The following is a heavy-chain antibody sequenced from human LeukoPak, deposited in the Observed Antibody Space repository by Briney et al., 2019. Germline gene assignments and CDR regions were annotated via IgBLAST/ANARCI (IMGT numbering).Heavy chain of an antibody. J-gene: IGHJ4*02. CDR1: GGSISSSSYD. CDR3: ASQSSGWAY. V-gene: IGHV4-39*01. D-gene: IGHD6-19*01. Sequence: PSETLSLTCTVSGGSISSSSYDWGWIRQPPGKGLEWIGSIYYSGSTYYNPSLKSRVTISVDTSKNQFSLKLSSVTAADTAVYYCASQSSGWAYWGQGTLVTVSS. CDR2: IYYSGST.